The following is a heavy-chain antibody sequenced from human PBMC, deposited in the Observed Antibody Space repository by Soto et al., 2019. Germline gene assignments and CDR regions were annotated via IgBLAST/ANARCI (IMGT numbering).Heavy chain of an antibody. Sequence: VQLLDSGGGLVQPEGSLRLSCAASGFIFKNFALNWVRQAPGKGPEWLASISGSGGSTYYADSVKGRFTISRDNSNNTLFLQMNSLRVDDTAKYYCAKDPPAGYGRAFVVWGQGTVVTVSS. J-gene: IGHJ3*01. CDR2: ISGSGGST. V-gene: IGHV3-23*01. CDR3: AKDPPAGYGRAFVV. CDR1: GFIFKNFA. D-gene: IGHD5-18*01.